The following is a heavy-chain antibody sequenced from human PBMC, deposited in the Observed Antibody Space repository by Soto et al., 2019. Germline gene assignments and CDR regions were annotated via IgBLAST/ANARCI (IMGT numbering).Heavy chain of an antibody. CDR3: ASITVRGVIAPDY. D-gene: IGHD3-16*02. V-gene: IGHV3-23*01. CDR1: GFTFSSYA. Sequence: GGSLRLSCAASGFTFSSYAMSWVRQAPGKGLEWVSAISGSGGSTYYADSVKGRFTISRDNSKNTLYLQMNSLRAEDTAVHYSASITVRGVIAPDYWGQGTLVTVSS. J-gene: IGHJ4*02. CDR2: ISGSGGST.